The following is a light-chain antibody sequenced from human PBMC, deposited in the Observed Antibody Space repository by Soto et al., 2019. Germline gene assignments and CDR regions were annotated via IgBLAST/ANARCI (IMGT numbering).Light chain of an antibody. CDR3: QHYGGSPLYT. CDR1: QSVRINY. CDR2: GAS. J-gene: IGKJ2*01. Sequence: EIVLTQSPGTLSLSPGEGATLSCRASQSVRINYLAWYQQKPGQAPRLLIYGASSRATGIPDRFSGSGSGTDFTLTISRLEPEDFAVYYCQHYGGSPLYTFGQGTKLEI. V-gene: IGKV3-20*01.